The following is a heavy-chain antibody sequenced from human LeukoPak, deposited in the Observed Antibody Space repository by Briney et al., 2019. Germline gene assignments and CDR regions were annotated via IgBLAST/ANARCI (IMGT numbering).Heavy chain of an antibody. CDR1: GFTFSSYA. CDR2: ISGSGGST. D-gene: IGHD5-12*01. V-gene: IGHV3-23*01. J-gene: IGHJ6*03. CDR3: ARAGGGYEGVYYYYYYLDA. Sequence: PGGSLRLSCAASGFTFSSYAMSWVRQAPGKGREWVSAISGSGGSTYYADSVKGRFTISRDNAKNSLYLQMNSLTVEDTAVYYCARAGGGYEGVYYYYYYLDAWGKGTTVTISS.